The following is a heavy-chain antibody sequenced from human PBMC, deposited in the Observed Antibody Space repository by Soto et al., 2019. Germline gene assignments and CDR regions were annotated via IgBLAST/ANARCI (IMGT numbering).Heavy chain of an antibody. V-gene: IGHV1-69*12. CDR3: ARASDITGTTPYYYGMDV. J-gene: IGHJ6*02. Sequence: QVQLVQSGAEVKKPGSSVKVSCKASGGTFSSYAISWVRQAPGQGLEWMGGIIPIFGTANYAQKFQGRVTITADESTSTAYMELRSLRSEDTAVYYCARASDITGTTPYYYGMDVWGQGTTVTVSS. CDR1: GGTFSSYA. CDR2: IIPIFGTA. D-gene: IGHD1-7*01.